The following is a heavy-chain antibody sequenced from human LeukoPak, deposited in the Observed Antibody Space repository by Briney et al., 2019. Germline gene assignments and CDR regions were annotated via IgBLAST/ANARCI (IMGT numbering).Heavy chain of an antibody. J-gene: IGHJ4*02. V-gene: IGHV3-7*01. Sequence: GGSLRLSCAASGFTLSSFWMSWVRQAPGKGLEWVGNIKDDGSEKYYADSMKGRFTISRDNARNSVYLQIDSLRAEDTSAYFCAREIIGQQVALDFWGQGTLVTVPS. D-gene: IGHD6-13*01. CDR2: IKDDGSEK. CDR3: AREIIGQQVALDF. CDR1: GFTLSSFW.